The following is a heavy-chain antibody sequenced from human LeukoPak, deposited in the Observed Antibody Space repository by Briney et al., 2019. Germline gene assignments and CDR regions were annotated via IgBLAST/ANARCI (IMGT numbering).Heavy chain of an antibody. CDR3: ARERSITMVRGAPNWFDP. D-gene: IGHD3-10*01. J-gene: IGHJ5*02. V-gene: IGHV3-48*03. CDR2: ISSSGSTI. Sequence: GGSLRLSCAASGFTFSSYEMNWVRQAPGKGLEWVSSISSSGSTIYYADSVKGRFTISRDNAKNSLYLQMNSLRAEDTAVYYCARERSITMVRGAPNWFDPWGQGTLVTVSS. CDR1: GFTFSSYE.